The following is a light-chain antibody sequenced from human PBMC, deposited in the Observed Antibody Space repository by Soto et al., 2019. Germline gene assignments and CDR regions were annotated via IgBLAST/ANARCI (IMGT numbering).Light chain of an antibody. CDR2: EVS. Sequence: QSVLTQPASVSGSPGQSITISCTGTSSDVGVYNSVSWYQQHPGKAPKLMIYEVSNRPSGVSNRFSGSKYGNTASLTISGLQTEDEADYYCTPYTNRINFEYVFGTGTKVTV. J-gene: IGLJ1*01. V-gene: IGLV2-14*01. CDR3: TPYTNRINFEYV. CDR1: SSDVGVYNS.